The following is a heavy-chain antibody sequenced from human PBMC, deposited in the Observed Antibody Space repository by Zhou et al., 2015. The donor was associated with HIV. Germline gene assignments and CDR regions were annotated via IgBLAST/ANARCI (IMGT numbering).Heavy chain of an antibody. J-gene: IGHJ5*02. CDR1: GYTFTSYG. CDR2: ISAYNDNT. Sequence: QVQLVQSGAEVKKPGASVKVSCKASGYTFTSYGISWVRQAPGQGLEWMGWISAYNDNTNYAQKLQGRVTMTTDTSTSTAYMELRSLRSDDTAVYYCARGRKDYDFWSGYYSGGWRNWFDPWGQGTLVTVSS. D-gene: IGHD3-3*01. CDR3: ARGRKDYDFWSGYYSGGWRNWFDP. V-gene: IGHV1-18*01.